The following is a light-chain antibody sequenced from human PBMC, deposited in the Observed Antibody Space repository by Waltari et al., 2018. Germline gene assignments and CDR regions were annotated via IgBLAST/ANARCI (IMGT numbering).Light chain of an antibody. CDR1: QSISSW. J-gene: IGKJ2*01. CDR2: KAS. V-gene: IGKV1-5*03. Sequence: DIQMTQSPFTLSASVGDRVTITFRASQSISSWLAWYQQKPGKAPKLLIYKASSLESGVPSRFSGSGSGTEFTLTISSLQPDDLATYYCQQYNSYSYTFGQGTKLEIK. CDR3: QQYNSYSYT.